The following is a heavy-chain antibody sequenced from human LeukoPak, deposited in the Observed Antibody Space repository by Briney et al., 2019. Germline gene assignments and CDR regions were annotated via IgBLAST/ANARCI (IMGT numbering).Heavy chain of an antibody. CDR1: GFTFSSYA. CDR2: ISGSGGST. V-gene: IGHV3-23*01. J-gene: IGHJ4*02. D-gene: IGHD2-15*01. CDR3: AKDGTPRSGLGYCSGGSCYEGY. Sequence: GGSLRLSCAASGFTFSSYAMSWVRQAPGKGLEWVSAISGSGGSTYYADSVKGRFTISRDNSKNTLYLQMNSLRAEDTAVYYCAKDGTPRSGLGYCSGGSCYEGYWGQGTLVTVSS.